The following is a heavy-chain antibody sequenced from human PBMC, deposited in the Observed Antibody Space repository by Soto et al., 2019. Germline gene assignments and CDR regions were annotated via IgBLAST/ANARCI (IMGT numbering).Heavy chain of an antibody. D-gene: IGHD2-2*02. CDR1: GASITSYY. J-gene: IGHJ6*03. CDR3: ARHIGYCSSTSCYSYMDV. CDR2: IYYSGST. Sequence: SETLSLTCTVSGASITSYYWSWIRQPPGKELEWIGNIYYSGSTYYNPSLKSRVTISVDTSKNQFSLKLSSVTAADTAVYYCARHIGYCSSTSCYSYMDVWGKGTTVTVSS. V-gene: IGHV4-59*08.